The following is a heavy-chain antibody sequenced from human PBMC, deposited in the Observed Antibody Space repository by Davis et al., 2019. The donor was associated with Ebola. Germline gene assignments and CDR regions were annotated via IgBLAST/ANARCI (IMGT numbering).Heavy chain of an antibody. V-gene: IGHV3-48*03. CDR2: IYSGTNT. Sequence: GESLKISCAASGFTFSNYEMNWVRQAPGKGLEWVSYIYSGTNTYYADSVKGRFTVSRDNTKNSLYLQMNSLRAEDTAGYYCAREIVNCGGDCLDYWGQGSLVTVSS. CDR1: GFTFSNYE. D-gene: IGHD2-21*02. CDR3: AREIVNCGGDCLDY. J-gene: IGHJ4*02.